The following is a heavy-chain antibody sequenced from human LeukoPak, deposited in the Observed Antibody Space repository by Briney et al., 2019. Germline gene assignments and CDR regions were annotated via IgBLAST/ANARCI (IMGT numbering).Heavy chain of an antibody. CDR1: GGSISSGSYY. D-gene: IGHD3-22*01. Sequence: SETLSLTCTVSGGSISSGSYYWSWIRQPAGKGLEWIGRIYTSGSTNYNPSLKSRVTISVDTSKNQFSLKLSSVTAADTAVYYCAREDYDSSGYPRYYYYYMDVWGKGTTVTISS. V-gene: IGHV4-61*02. CDR3: AREDYDSSGYPRYYYYYMDV. CDR2: IYTSGST. J-gene: IGHJ6*03.